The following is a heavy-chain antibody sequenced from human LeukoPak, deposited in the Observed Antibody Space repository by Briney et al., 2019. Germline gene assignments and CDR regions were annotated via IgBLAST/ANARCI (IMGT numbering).Heavy chain of an antibody. J-gene: IGHJ4*02. D-gene: IGHD6-19*01. CDR2: INSDGSST. CDR1: GFTFSSYW. V-gene: IGHV3-74*01. CDR3: AKEHSSGWNDY. Sequence: QPGGSLRLSCAASGFTFSSYWMHWVRQAPGKGLVWVSRINSDGSSTSYADSVKGRFTISRDNAKNTLYLQMNSLRAEDTAVYYCAKEHSSGWNDYWGQGTLVTVSS.